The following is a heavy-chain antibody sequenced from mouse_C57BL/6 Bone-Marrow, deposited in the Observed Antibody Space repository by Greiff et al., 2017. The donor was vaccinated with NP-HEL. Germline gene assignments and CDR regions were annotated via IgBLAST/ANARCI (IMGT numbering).Heavy chain of an antibody. CDR2: ISSGSSTI. CDR1: GFTFSDYG. V-gene: IGHV5-17*01. CDR3: AKDAMDY. Sequence: EVQLVESGGGLVKPGGSLKLSCAASGFTFSDYGMHWVRQAPEKGLEWVAYISSGSSTIYYADTVKGRFTISRDNAKNTLFLQMTSLRSEDTAMYYCAKDAMDYWGQGTSVTGSS. J-gene: IGHJ4*01.